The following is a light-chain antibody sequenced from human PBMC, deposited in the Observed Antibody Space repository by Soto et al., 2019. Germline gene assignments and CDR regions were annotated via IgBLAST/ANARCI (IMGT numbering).Light chain of an antibody. V-gene: IGKV3-11*01. J-gene: IGKJ1*01. CDR2: EAS. Sequence: EIVLTQSPAILSLSPGERATLSCRASQSVSSYLAWYRQRPGQAPRLLIYEASNRATGIPARFSGSGSGTDFTPTISRLEADDFAVYYCQQRSKWPRTFGQGTKVEI. CDR1: QSVSSY. CDR3: QQRSKWPRT.